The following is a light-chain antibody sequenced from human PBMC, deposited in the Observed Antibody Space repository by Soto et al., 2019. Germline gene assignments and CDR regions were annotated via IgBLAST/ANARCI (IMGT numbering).Light chain of an antibody. V-gene: IGKV3-20*01. Sequence: EVLLTQSPGTLSLSPGEGGTLSCRASQSVSSTSLAWYQQKAGQAPSLLIYGASSRAAGIPDRFSGSGSGADFTLTITRLEPEDSAVYYCQHYGSSRWTFGQGTKVEIK. J-gene: IGKJ1*01. CDR2: GAS. CDR1: QSVSSTS. CDR3: QHYGSSRWT.